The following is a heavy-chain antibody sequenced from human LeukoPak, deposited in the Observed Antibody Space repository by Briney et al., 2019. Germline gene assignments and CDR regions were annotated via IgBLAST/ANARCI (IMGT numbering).Heavy chain of an antibody. CDR1: GFTFSSYG. J-gene: IGHJ4*02. CDR2: ISSNSRSI. CDR3: ARGFYGSGTYLFDY. Sequence: GRSLRLSCAASGFTFSSYGMHWVRQAPGKGLEWVSYISSNSRSIYYADSVKGRFTMSRDNAKNSLYLQMNSLRDEDTAVYYCARGFYGSGTYLFDYWGQGTLVTVSS. V-gene: IGHV3-48*02. D-gene: IGHD3-10*01.